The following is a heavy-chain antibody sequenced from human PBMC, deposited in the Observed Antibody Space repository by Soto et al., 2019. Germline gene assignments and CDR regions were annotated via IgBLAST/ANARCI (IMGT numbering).Heavy chain of an antibody. D-gene: IGHD6-13*01. Sequence: EVQLVESGGGLVEPGGSLRLSCAASGFIFSDYSMNWVRQAPGKGLEWVSSISGSRGYIYYGDSVKGRFTISRDNAKNSVVLQMNNLRAEDTAVYYCARDWAAALDYWGPGTLVTVSS. CDR1: GFIFSDYS. J-gene: IGHJ4*02. V-gene: IGHV3-21*02. CDR2: ISGSRGYI. CDR3: ARDWAAALDY.